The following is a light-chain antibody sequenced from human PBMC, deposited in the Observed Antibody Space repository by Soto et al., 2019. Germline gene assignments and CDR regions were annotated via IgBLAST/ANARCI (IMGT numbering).Light chain of an antibody. J-gene: IGLJ1*01. CDR3: SSYETTSRRL. CDR1: SDNVGRFSF. V-gene: IGLV2-14*01. Sequence: QSVLTQPASVSGSPGQSITISCTGTSDNVGRFSFVSWYQQHPGKAPKLLIYELTKRPSGISDRFSGSKSGNTASLTISGLQAEDEADYYCSSYETTSRRLFGTGTQLTVL. CDR2: ELT.